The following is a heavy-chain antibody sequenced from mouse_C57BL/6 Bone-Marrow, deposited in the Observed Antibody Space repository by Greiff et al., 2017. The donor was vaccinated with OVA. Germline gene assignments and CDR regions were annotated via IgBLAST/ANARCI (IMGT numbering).Heavy chain of an antibody. CDR3: ARESYYYGSSPFAY. D-gene: IGHD1-1*01. V-gene: IGHV5-4*03. CDR2: ISDGGSYT. Sequence: EVNLVESGGGLVKPGGSLKLSCAASGFTFSSYAMSWVRQTPEKRLEWVATISDGGSYTYYPDNVKGRFTISRDNAKNNLYLQMSHLKSEDTAMYYCARESYYYGSSPFAYWGQGTLVTVSA. CDR1: GFTFSSYA. J-gene: IGHJ3*01.